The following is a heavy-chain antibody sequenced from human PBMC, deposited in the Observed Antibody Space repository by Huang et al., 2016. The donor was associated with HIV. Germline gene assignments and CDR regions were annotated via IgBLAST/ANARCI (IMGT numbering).Heavy chain of an antibody. CDR3: ARGPSPWLQEAFDI. CDR2: IYYSGST. J-gene: IGHJ3*02. D-gene: IGHD5-12*01. Sequence: QVQLQESGPGLVKPSETLSLTCTVSGCSSSSYYWSWIRQPPGKGLECIGYIYYSGSTTYSPALESRVTISVDASKNQFSLKLRSVSAADTAVYYCARGPSPWLQEAFDIWGQGTMVTVSS. V-gene: IGHV4-59*01. CDR1: GCSSSSYY.